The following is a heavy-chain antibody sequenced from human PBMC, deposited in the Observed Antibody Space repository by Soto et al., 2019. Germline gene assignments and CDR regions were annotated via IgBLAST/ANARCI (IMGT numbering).Heavy chain of an antibody. V-gene: IGHV4-4*07. CDR2: IYSGGST. CDR1: GGSISTYY. D-gene: IGHD3-10*01. J-gene: IGHJ4*02. CDR3: ARGPGGFGELSLDY. Sequence: QVQLQEWGPGLVKPSETLSLTCSVSGGSISTYYWSWIRQPAGKGLEWIGRIYSGGSTNFNPSLWSRVTVSVDMSKNQFSLKLTSVTAADTAVYYCARGPGGFGELSLDYWGQGTLVTVSS.